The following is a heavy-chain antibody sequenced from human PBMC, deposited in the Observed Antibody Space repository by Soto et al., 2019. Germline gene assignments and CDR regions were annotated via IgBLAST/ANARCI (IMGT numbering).Heavy chain of an antibody. CDR2: ISYDGSNK. CDR3: AKPGYSYDNTPAAFDY. Sequence: GGSLRLSCAASGFTFSSYGMHWVRQAPGKGLEWVAVISYDGSNKYYADSVKGRFTISRDNSKNTLYLQMNSLRAEDTAVYYCAKPGYSYDNTPAAFDYWGQGTLVTVSS. D-gene: IGHD5-18*01. CDR1: GFTFSSYG. J-gene: IGHJ4*02. V-gene: IGHV3-30*18.